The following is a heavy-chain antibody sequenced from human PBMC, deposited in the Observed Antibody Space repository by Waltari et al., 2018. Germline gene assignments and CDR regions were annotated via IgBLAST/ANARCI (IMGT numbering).Heavy chain of an antibody. Sequence: QVQLQESGPGLVKPSETLSLTCTVSGGSISSYYWSWIRQPAGKGLEWIGRIYTSGSTNYNPSLKSRVTMSVDTSNNQFSLKLSSVTAADTAVYYCARDHYDILTGYSHFDYWGQGTLVTVSS. D-gene: IGHD3-9*01. CDR3: ARDHYDILTGYSHFDY. CDR1: GGSISSYY. CDR2: IYTSGST. V-gene: IGHV4-4*07. J-gene: IGHJ4*02.